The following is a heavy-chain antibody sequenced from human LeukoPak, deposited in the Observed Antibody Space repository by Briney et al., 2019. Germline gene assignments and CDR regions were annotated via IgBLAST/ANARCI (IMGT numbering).Heavy chain of an antibody. J-gene: IGHJ5*02. Sequence: GGSLRLSCLASGFTVSTYAMSWVRQAPGKGLEWVSGISGGGGITYYADSVKGRFTISKDNSKNTLSLQMNSLRAEDTAVYCCAKGSTTGTTGGSFDPWGQGALVTVSS. CDR1: GFTVSTYA. CDR3: AKGSTTGTTGGSFDP. CDR2: ISGGGGIT. V-gene: IGHV3-23*01. D-gene: IGHD1-1*01.